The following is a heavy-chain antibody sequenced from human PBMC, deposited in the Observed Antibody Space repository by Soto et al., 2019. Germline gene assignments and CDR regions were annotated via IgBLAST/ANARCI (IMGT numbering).Heavy chain of an antibody. Sequence: QVQLQESGPGLVKPSQTLSLTCTVSGASLNSDDNYWSWIRQHPGKGLEWIGYISYSGHTYYTPSLRSRLPMSIDTSTNPFSLKLTSLTPADTAVYYGAKIRRVFGELSYVFGSWGQGTLVTVSS. J-gene: IGHJ4*02. CDR2: ISYSGHT. D-gene: IGHD3-10*01. CDR3: AKIRRVFGELSYVFGS. V-gene: IGHV4-31*03. CDR1: GASLNSDDNY.